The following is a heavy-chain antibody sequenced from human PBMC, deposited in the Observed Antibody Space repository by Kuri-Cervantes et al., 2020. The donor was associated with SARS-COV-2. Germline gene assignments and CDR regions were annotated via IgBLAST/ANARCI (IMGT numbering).Heavy chain of an antibody. Sequence: ASVKVSCKASGHTFTGYYMHWVRQAPGQGLEWMGWINPNSGSTNYAQKFQGRVTMTRDTSTNTVYMELSSLRSEDTAVYYCARGGQYYDFWSGYPTDYYYYYMDVWGKGTTVTVSS. CDR3: ARGGQYYDFWSGYPTDYYYYYMDV. D-gene: IGHD3-3*01. CDR2: INPNSGST. V-gene: IGHV1-2*02. J-gene: IGHJ6*03. CDR1: GHTFTGYY.